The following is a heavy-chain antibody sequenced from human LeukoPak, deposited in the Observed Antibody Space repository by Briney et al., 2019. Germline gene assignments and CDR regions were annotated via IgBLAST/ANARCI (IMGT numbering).Heavy chain of an antibody. J-gene: IGHJ3*02. D-gene: IGHD6-19*01. V-gene: IGHV1-46*01. CDR2: INPSGGST. Sequence: ASVKVSCKASGYTFTSYYMRWVRQAPGQGLEWMGIINPSGGSTSYAQKFQGRVTMTRDTSTSTVYMELSSLRSEDTAVYYCARSHRAGAFDIWGQGTMVTVSS. CDR3: ARSHRAGAFDI. CDR1: GYTFTSYY.